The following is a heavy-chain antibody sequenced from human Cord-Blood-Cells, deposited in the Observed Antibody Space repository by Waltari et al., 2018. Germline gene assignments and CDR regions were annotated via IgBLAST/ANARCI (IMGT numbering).Heavy chain of an antibody. CDR2: ISAYNGNT. J-gene: IGHJ3*02. D-gene: IGHD2-2*01. CDR1: GYTFTSYG. V-gene: IGHV1-18*04. CDR3: ARGMRYCSSTSCPYDAFDI. Sequence: QVQLVQSGAEVKKPGASVKVSCKASGYTFTSYGISWVRQAPGQGIECIGWISAYNGNTNYAQKLQGRVTMTTDTSTSTSYMEPRSLRSDDTAVYYCARGMRYCSSTSCPYDAFDIWGQGTMVTVSS.